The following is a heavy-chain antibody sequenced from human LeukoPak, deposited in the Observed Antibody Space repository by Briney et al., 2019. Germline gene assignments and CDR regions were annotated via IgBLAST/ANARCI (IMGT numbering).Heavy chain of an antibody. CDR2: LDTDGSNT. V-gene: IGHV3-74*01. D-gene: IGHD3-10*01. CDR1: GFTFSSYW. CDR3: ARSPGGYFDL. J-gene: IGHJ2*01. Sequence: AGGSLRLSCAASGFTFSSYWMHWVRQGPGKGLVWVSRLDTDGSNTNYADSVRGRFTISRDNAKNTLYLQMNSLRVEDTAVYYCARSPGGYFDLWGRGILVTVSS.